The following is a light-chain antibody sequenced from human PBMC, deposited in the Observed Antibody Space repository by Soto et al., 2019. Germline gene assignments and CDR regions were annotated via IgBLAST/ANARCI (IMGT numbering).Light chain of an antibody. CDR2: GNS. CDR1: SSNIGAGYD. V-gene: IGLV1-40*01. CDR3: QSYDSSLVGV. J-gene: IGLJ2*01. Sequence: QSVLTQPPSVSGAPGQRVTISCTGCSSNIGAGYDVHWYQQLPGTAPKLLIYGNSNRPSGVPDRFSGSKSGTSASLAITGLQAEDEADYYCQSYDSSLVGVFGGGTKLTVL.